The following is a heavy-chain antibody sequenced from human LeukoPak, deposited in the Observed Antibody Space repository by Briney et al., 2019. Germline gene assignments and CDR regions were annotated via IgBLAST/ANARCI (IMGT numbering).Heavy chain of an antibody. Sequence: ASVKVSCKASGYTFTSYGISWVRQAPGQGLEWMGWINPNSGGTNYAQKFQGRVTMTRDTSISTAYMELSRLRSDDTAVYYCASWGYCSGGSCPLAFDYWGQGTLVTVSS. CDR2: INPNSGGT. CDR3: ASWGYCSGGSCPLAFDY. D-gene: IGHD2-15*01. CDR1: GYTFTSYG. J-gene: IGHJ4*02. V-gene: IGHV1-2*02.